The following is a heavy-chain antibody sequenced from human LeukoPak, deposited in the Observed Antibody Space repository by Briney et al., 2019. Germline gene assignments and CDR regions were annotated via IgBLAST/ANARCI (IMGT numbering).Heavy chain of an antibody. V-gene: IGHV4-34*01. D-gene: IGHD5-18*01. CDR3: ARGGYSYGYSGYYNMDV. CDR1: GGSFSGYY. Sequence: SETLSLTCAVYGGSFSGYYWSWIRQPPGKGLEGIGEINHSGSTNYNPSLKSRVTISVDTSKNQFSLKLSSVTAADTAVYYCARGGYSYGYSGYYNMDVWGKGTTVTVSS. CDR2: INHSGST. J-gene: IGHJ6*03.